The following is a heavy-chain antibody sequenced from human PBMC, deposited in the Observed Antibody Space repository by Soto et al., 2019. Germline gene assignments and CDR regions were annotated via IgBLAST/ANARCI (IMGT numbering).Heavy chain of an antibody. CDR1: GFTFSNYA. D-gene: IGHD3-22*01. J-gene: IGHJ4*02. CDR2: ISYDGNNK. CDR3: ARDKFSGGYYYFDY. V-gene: IGHV3-30-3*01. Sequence: QVQLVESGGGVVQPGRSLRLSCAASGFTFSNYAIHWVRQAPGKGLEWVAVISYDGNNKYYADSVKGRITISRDNSRNTLDLQMNTLRAEDTAVYYCARDKFSGGYYYFDYWGQGTLVTVSS.